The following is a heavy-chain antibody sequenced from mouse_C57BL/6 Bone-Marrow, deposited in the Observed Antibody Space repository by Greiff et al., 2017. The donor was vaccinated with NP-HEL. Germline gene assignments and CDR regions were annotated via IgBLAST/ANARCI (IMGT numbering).Heavy chain of an antibody. CDR2: ISDGGSYT. J-gene: IGHJ4*01. D-gene: IGHD1-1*01. CDR3: ASLYGSSYEGAMDY. Sequence: EVQGVESGGGLVKPGGSLKLSCAASGFTFSSYAMSWVRQTPEKRLEWVATISDGGSYTYYPDNVKGRFTISRDNAKNNLYLQMSHLKSEDTAMYYCASLYGSSYEGAMDYWGQGTSVTVSS. CDR1: GFTFSSYA. V-gene: IGHV5-4*01.